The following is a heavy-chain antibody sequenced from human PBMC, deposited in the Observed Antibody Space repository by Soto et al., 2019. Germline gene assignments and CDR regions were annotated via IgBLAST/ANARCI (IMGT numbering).Heavy chain of an antibody. V-gene: IGHV4-39*07. Sequence: PSEPLSLTCTVSGGSISSSSYYWGWIRQPPGKGLVWIGYIYYSGSTYYNPSLKSRVTISVETSKNQFSLKLSSVTAADTAVYYCARARYSSSSIYYYYYYGMDVWGQGTTVTVSS. J-gene: IGHJ6*02. CDR2: IYYSGST. CDR1: GGSISSSSYY. CDR3: ARARYSSSSIYYYYYYGMDV. D-gene: IGHD6-6*01.